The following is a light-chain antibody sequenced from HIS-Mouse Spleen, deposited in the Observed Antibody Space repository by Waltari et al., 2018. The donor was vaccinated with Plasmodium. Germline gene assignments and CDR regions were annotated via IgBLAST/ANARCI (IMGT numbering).Light chain of an antibody. J-gene: IGLJ2*01. CDR3: CSYAGSRV. Sequence: QSALTQPASVSGSPGQSITISCTGTSSDVGSYNLVSWYQQHPGKAPKLMIYEGSKRPAGVSNRCSGYKSGNRASLTISGLQAEDEADYYCCSYAGSRVFGGGTKLTVL. CDR1: SSDVGSYNL. V-gene: IGLV2-23*01. CDR2: EGS.